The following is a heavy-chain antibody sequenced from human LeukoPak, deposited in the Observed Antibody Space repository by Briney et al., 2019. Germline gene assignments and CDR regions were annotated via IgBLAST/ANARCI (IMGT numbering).Heavy chain of an antibody. CDR3: APTGRVVATIREYYFDY. Sequence: ASVKVSCKASGYTFTGYYMHWLRQAPGQGLEWMGWINPNSGATNSAQKFQGRVTMTRDTSISTAYMELSRLRSGDTAVYYCAPTGRVVATIREYYFDYWGQGTLVTVSS. CDR1: GYTFTGYY. CDR2: INPNSGAT. D-gene: IGHD5-12*01. J-gene: IGHJ4*02. V-gene: IGHV1-2*02.